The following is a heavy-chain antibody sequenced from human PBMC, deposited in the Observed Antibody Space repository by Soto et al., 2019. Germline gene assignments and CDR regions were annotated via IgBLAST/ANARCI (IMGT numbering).Heavy chain of an antibody. J-gene: IGHJ4*02. V-gene: IGHV3-21*01. CDR1: GFTFSSYS. Sequence: GGSLRLSCAASGFTFSSYSMNWVRQAPGKGLEWVSSISSSSTYLYYADSVKGRFTISRDNAKNSLYLQMNSLRAEDTAVYYCARDKETMVRGVIGYWGQGTLVTV. CDR2: ISSSSTYL. D-gene: IGHD3-10*01. CDR3: ARDKETMVRGVIGY.